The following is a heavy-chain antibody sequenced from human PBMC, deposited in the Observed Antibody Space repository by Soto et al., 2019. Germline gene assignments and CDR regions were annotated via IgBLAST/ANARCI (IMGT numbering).Heavy chain of an antibody. V-gene: IGHV3-30-3*01. J-gene: IGHJ6*02. Sequence: GGSLRLSCAASGFTFSSYAMHWVRQAPGKGLEWVAVISYDGSNKYYADSVKGRFTISRDNSKNTLYLQMNSLGAEDTAVYYCARAGITMIVVVITPVGMDVWGQGTTVTVSS. D-gene: IGHD3-22*01. CDR3: ARAGITMIVVVITPVGMDV. CDR1: GFTFSSYA. CDR2: ISYDGSNK.